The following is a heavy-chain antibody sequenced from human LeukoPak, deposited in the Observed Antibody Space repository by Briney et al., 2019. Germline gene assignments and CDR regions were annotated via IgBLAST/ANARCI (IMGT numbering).Heavy chain of an antibody. V-gene: IGHV4-34*01. CDR3: ARRRTMVRGVDY. D-gene: IGHD3-10*01. CDR1: GGSFSSYY. J-gene: IGHJ4*02. CDR2: INHSGST. Sequence: PSETLSLTCAVYGGSFSSYYWSWIRQPPGKGLEWIGEINHSGSTNYNPSLKSRVTISVDTSKNQFSLKLSSVTAADTAVYYCARRRTMVRGVDYWGQGTLVTVSS.